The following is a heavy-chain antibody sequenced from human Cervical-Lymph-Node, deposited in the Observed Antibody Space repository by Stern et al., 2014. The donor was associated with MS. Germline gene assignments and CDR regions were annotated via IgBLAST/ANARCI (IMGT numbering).Heavy chain of an antibody. CDR1: GYTFIGFY. V-gene: IGHV1-2*06. CDR2: INPNTGGT. Sequence: VQLVESGAEVKKPGASVKVSCKTSGYTFIGFYMHWVRQAPGQGLEWMGRINPNTGGTTDAQKFQGRVTMTRDTSISTAYMELSRLRSDDTAIYYCARDQSHCAGGSCYSPYFDGMGVWGQGTTVTVSS. J-gene: IGHJ6*02. D-gene: IGHD2-15*01. CDR3: ARDQSHCAGGSCYSPYFDGMGV.